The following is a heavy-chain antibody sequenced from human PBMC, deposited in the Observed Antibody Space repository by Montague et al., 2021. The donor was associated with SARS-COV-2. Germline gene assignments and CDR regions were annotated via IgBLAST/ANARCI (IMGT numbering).Heavy chain of an antibody. CDR2: VHYTGST. Sequence: SETLSLTCAVSGGSIRSYYWSWIRQSPGKGLEWIGYVHYTGSTKYNPSLKTRVTLSLDTLKNHFSLRLNSVTAADTAVYYCARAQNICFIANCVNYFDLWGLGALVSVSS. V-gene: IGHV4-59*01. CDR3: ARAQNICFIANCVNYFDL. CDR1: GGSIRSYY. J-gene: IGHJ4*02. D-gene: IGHD1-1*01.